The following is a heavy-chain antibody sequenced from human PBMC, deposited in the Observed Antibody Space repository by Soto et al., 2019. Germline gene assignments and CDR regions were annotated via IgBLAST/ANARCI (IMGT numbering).Heavy chain of an antibody. J-gene: IGHJ4*02. CDR1: GGTFSTFG. Sequence: ASVKVSCKTSGGTFSTFGISWVRQAPGQGLEWMGGIIPFFGTAEYSQKFEDRITITADESTNTVYMDLRSLTSEDTAIYYCARTAPMDAGDKYYYDFWGQGALVTVSS. D-gene: IGHD3-16*01. CDR3: ARTAPMDAGDKYYYDF. V-gene: IGHV1-69*13. CDR2: IIPFFGTA.